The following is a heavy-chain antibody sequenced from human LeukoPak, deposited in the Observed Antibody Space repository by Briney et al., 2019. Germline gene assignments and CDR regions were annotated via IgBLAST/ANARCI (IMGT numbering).Heavy chain of an antibody. J-gene: IGHJ4*02. V-gene: IGHV3-9*01. CDR1: GFTFDDYA. Sequence: GRSLRLSCAASGFTFDDYAMHWVRQAPGKGLEGVSGISWNSGSIVYADSVKGRFTISRDNDKNSLYLQMNSLRAEDTALYYCAKDILKRRIAAPQNRGQGTLVTVSS. CDR3: AKDILKRRIAAPQN. CDR2: ISWNSGSI. D-gene: IGHD6-6*01.